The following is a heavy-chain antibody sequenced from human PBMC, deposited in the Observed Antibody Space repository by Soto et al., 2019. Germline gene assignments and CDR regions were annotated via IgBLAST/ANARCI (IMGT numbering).Heavy chain of an antibody. Sequence: SVKVSCKASGGTFSSNAISWVRQAPGQGPEWMGGILPIFNTANYAQNFQGRVTITADESTSTSYMELTSLKSEDTAIYYCATGGRGYTSSFPRSYFEYWGHGTLVTVSS. CDR2: ILPIFNTA. CDR1: GGTFSSNA. V-gene: IGHV1-69*13. CDR3: ATGGRGYTSSFPRSYFEY. D-gene: IGHD5-18*01. J-gene: IGHJ4*01.